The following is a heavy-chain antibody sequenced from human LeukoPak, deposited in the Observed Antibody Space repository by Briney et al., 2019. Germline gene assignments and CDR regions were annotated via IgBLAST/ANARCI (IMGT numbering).Heavy chain of an antibody. CDR3: ARANRGYSYGYDY. J-gene: IGHJ4*02. CDR1: GFTSSTYW. CDR2: IKQDGSEK. D-gene: IGHD5-18*01. Sequence: GGSLRLSCAASGFTSSTYWMNWVRQAPGKGLELVANIKQDGSEKYYVDSVKGRFTISRDNAKNSLYLQMNSLRAEDTAVYYCARANRGYSYGYDYWGQGTLVTVSS. V-gene: IGHV3-7*01.